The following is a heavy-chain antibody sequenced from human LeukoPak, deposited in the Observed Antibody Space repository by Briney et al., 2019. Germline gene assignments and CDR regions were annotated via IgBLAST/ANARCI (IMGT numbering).Heavy chain of an antibody. J-gene: IGHJ5*02. D-gene: IGHD2-2*01. CDR2: INPNSGGT. CDR3: ARDRGYCSSTSCYHWFDP. CDR1: GYTFTGYY. Sequence: ASVKVSCKASGYTFTGYYMHWVRQAPGQGLEWMGWINPNSGGTNYAQKFQGRVTMTRDTSISTAYMELSRLRSDDTAVYYCARDRGYCSSTSCYHWFDPWGQGTLVTVSS. V-gene: IGHV1-2*02.